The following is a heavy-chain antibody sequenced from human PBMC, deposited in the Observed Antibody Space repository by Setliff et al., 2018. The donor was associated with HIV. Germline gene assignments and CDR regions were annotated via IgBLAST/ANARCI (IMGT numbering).Heavy chain of an antibody. Sequence: SVMVSCKTSGYAFNIYAITWVRRAPGQGLEWMGGIIPILGTADYALKFHGRVSITADESTSTAYMEMTGLASEDSAVYYCARGRSGSQYYFDNWGQGTLVTVSS. J-gene: IGHJ4*02. D-gene: IGHD6-19*01. CDR1: GYAFNIYA. CDR2: IIPILGTA. V-gene: IGHV1-69*13. CDR3: ARGRSGSQYYFDN.